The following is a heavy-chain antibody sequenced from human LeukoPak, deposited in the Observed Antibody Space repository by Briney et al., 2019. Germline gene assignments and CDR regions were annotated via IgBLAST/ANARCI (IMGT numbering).Heavy chain of an antibody. Sequence: SETLSLTCTVSGGSISSYYWSWIRQPPGKGLEWIGYIYYSGSTNYNPSLKSRVIISVDTSKNQFSLKLSSVTAADTAVYYCARDRPDDYVWGSYHYSDYWGQGILVTVSS. CDR3: ARDRPDDYVWGSYHYSDY. D-gene: IGHD3-16*02. CDR2: IYYSGST. CDR1: GGSISSYY. J-gene: IGHJ4*02. V-gene: IGHV4-59*01.